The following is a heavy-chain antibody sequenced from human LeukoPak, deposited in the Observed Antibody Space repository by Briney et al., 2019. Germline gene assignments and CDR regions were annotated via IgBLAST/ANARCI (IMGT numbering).Heavy chain of an antibody. J-gene: IGHJ4*02. CDR1: GYSFTDHY. D-gene: IGHD7-27*01. Sequence: ASVKVSCKASGYSFTDHYMHWARQAPGQGLEWMGWINVNSGGTRFPRKFQGRVTMTRDTSISTAYMELSRLRSDDTAVYYCARLTGNREFDYWGQGALVTVSS. CDR2: INVNSGGT. V-gene: IGHV1-2*02. CDR3: ARLTGNREFDY.